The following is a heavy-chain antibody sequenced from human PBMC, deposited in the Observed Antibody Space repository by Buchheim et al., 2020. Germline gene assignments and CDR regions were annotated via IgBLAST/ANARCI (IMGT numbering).Heavy chain of an antibody. CDR1: GFTFSSYW. V-gene: IGHV3-74*01. D-gene: IGHD3-16*01. J-gene: IGHJ4*02. CDR3: ARSFMGALDY. CDR2: ISNDGTTT. Sequence: EVQLVESGGGLVQPGGSLRLSCAASGFTFSSYWMHWVRQAPGKGLVWLSVISNDGTTTSNADSVKGRFIVSRDNAKNTLYLQMNSLRAEDTAVYYCARSFMGALDYWGQGIL.